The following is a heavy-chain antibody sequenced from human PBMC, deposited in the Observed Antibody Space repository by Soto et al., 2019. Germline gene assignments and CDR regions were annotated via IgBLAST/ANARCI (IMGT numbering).Heavy chain of an antibody. V-gene: IGHV1-2*04. Sequence: QVQLVQSGAEVKKPGASVKVSCKASGYTFTGYYMHWVRQAPGQGLEWMGWINPNSGGTNYAQKFQGWVTMTRDTSISTAYMELSRLRSDDTAVYYCARDQGEGNSSSWCGYWGQGTLVTVSS. D-gene: IGHD6-13*01. CDR1: GYTFTGYY. CDR2: INPNSGGT. J-gene: IGHJ4*02. CDR3: ARDQGEGNSSSWCGY.